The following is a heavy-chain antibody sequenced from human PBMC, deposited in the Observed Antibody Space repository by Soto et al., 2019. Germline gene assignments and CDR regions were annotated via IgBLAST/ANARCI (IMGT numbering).Heavy chain of an antibody. Sequence: LRLSCAASGFIVSSTFMSWVRQAPGKGLEWVSSLYSAGNTFYGDSVKGRFTVSRDDSKNTVYLQMDSLGAEDTAMYFCARGHAYSYGYSYYFDYWGQGALVTVSS. CDR3: ARGHAYSYGYSYYFDY. V-gene: IGHV3-53*01. D-gene: IGHD5-18*01. CDR2: LYSAGNT. CDR1: GFIVSSTF. J-gene: IGHJ4*02.